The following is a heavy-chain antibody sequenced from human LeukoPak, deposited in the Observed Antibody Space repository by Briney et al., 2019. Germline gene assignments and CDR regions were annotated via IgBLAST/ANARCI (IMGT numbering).Heavy chain of an antibody. D-gene: IGHD3-16*01. V-gene: IGHV4-59*01. CDR3: ARGCYGWLPFDY. Sequence: SETLSLTCTVSGGSINSYYWSWIRQPPGKGLEWIGYIYYSGSTNYNPSLKSRVTISVDTSKNQFTLKLSSVTAADTAVYYCARGCYGWLPFDYWGQGTLVTVSS. CDR1: GGSINSYY. CDR2: IYYSGST. J-gene: IGHJ4*02.